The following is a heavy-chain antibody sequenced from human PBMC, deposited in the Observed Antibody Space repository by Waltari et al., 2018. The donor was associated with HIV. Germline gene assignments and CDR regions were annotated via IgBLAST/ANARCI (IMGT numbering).Heavy chain of an antibody. V-gene: IGHV3-66*01. D-gene: IGHD2-21*02. CDR1: GFPVSSNH. J-gene: IGHJ6*02. CDR3: ASIAYCGGDCYPRGMDV. CDR2: IYSGGST. Sequence: EVQLVESGGGLVQPGGSLRLSCSASGFPVSSNHMSWVRQAPGKGLEWVSVIYSGGSTYYADSVKGRFTISRDNSKNTLYLQMNSLRAEDTAVYYCASIAYCGGDCYPRGMDVWGQGTTVTVSS.